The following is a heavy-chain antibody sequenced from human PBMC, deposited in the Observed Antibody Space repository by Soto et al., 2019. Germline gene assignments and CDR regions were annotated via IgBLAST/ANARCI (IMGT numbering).Heavy chain of an antibody. CDR2: IIPIFGTA. CDR1: GGTFSSYA. D-gene: IGHD1-26*01. CDR3: ARDYGSYETYYFDY. J-gene: IGHJ4*02. V-gene: IGHV1-69*13. Sequence: SVKVSCKASGGTFSSYAISWVRQAPGQGLEWMGGIIPIFGTANYAQKFQGRVTITADESTSTAYMGLSSLRSEDTAVYYCARDYGSYETYYFDYWGQGTXVTVSS.